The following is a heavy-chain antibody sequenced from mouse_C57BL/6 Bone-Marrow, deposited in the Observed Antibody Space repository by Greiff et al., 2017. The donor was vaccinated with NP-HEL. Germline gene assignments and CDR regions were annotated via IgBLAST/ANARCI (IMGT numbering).Heavy chain of an antibody. Sequence: EVQLQESGPGLAKPSQTLSLTCSVTGYSITSDYWNWIRKFPGNKLEYMGYISYSGSTYYNPYIKSRISITRDTSKNQYYLQLNSVTTEDTATYYWARLLRSLYWYFDVWGTGTTVTVSS. CDR1: GYSITSDY. J-gene: IGHJ1*03. V-gene: IGHV3-8*01. CDR3: ARLLRSLYWYFDV. D-gene: IGHD1-1*01. CDR2: ISYSGST.